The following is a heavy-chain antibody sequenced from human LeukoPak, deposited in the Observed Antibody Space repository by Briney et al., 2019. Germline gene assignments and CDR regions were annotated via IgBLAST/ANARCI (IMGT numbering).Heavy chain of an antibody. CDR3: ARLRYYGMDV. Sequence: GGSLRLSCAASGFTFSSYSMNWVRQAPGKGLEWVSYISSSSSTIYYADSVKGRFTISRDNAKNSLYLQMNSLRAEDTAVYYCARLRYYGMDVWGQGTTVTVSS. CDR2: ISSSSSTI. V-gene: IGHV3-48*04. CDR1: GFTFSSYS. J-gene: IGHJ6*02.